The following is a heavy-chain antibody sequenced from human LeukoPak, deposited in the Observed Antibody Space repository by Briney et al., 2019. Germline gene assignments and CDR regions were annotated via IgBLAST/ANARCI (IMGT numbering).Heavy chain of an antibody. D-gene: IGHD3-22*01. J-gene: IGHJ4*02. V-gene: IGHV4-59*08. Sequence: SETLSLTCTVSGGSISSYYRSWIRQPPGKGLEWIGYIYYSGSTNYNPSLKGRVTISVDTSKSQFSLKLSSVTAADTAVYYCARNDYYDSSGYAYWGQGTLVTVSS. CDR1: GGSISSYY. CDR2: IYYSGST. CDR3: ARNDYYDSSGYAY.